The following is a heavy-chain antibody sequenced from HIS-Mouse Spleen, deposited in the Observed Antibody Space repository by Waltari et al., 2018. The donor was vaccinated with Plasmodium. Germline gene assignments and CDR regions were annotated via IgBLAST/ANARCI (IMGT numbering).Heavy chain of an antibody. CDR1: GFTFSSYR. CDR3: ARVNSGSYYWFDP. J-gene: IGHJ5*02. V-gene: IGHV3-48*01. Sequence: EVQLVEPGGGLVQPGGSLRLSCAASGFTFSSYRMNWVRQAPGKGLEWVSYISSSSSTIYYADSVKGRFTISRDNAKNSLYLQMNSLRAEDTAVYYCARVNSGSYYWFDPWGQGTLVTVSS. D-gene: IGHD1-26*01. CDR2: ISSSSSTI.